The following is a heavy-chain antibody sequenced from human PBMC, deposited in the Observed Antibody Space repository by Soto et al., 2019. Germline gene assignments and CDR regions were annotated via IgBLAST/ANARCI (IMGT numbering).Heavy chain of an antibody. V-gene: IGHV3-23*01. D-gene: IGHD5-12*01. CDR1: GFTFSSYA. CDR2: ISGRGGST. J-gene: IGHJ4*02. Sequence: GGSLRLSCAASGFTFSSYAMSWVRQAPGKGLEWVSGISGRGGSTQYADSVKGRFTNSRDNSKNTLYLQMNSLRAEDTAVYYCAKDRGRGYDSWGQGTLVTVSS. CDR3: AKDRGRGYDS.